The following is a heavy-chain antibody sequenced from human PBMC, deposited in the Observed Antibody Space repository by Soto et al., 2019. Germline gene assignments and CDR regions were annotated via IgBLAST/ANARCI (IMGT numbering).Heavy chain of an antibody. CDR1: GYTFTNFG. CDR3: ARGGTPINY. Sequence: QVQLVQSGAEVKKPGASVKVSCKASGYTFTNFGISWVRQAPGQGLEWMGWISAYNGNTNSAQKFQDRVTMTTDTSTSNAYMELGSLRSDDTAIYYGARGGTPINYGGQGTLVTVSS. D-gene: IGHD3-16*01. J-gene: IGHJ4*02. V-gene: IGHV1-18*01. CDR2: ISAYNGNT.